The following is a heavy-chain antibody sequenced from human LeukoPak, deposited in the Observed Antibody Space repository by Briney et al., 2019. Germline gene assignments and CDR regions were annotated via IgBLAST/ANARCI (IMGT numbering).Heavy chain of an antibody. J-gene: IGHJ4*02. Sequence: GGSLRLSCAASGFTLSSYAMSWVRQAPGKGLEWVSAISGSGGSTYYADSVKGRFTISRDNSKNTLYLQMNSLRAEDTAVYYCAKDRLSWATVSSFDYWGQGTLVTVSS. V-gene: IGHV3-23*01. CDR3: AKDRLSWATVSSFDY. CDR2: ISGSGGST. CDR1: GFTLSSYA. D-gene: IGHD4-17*01.